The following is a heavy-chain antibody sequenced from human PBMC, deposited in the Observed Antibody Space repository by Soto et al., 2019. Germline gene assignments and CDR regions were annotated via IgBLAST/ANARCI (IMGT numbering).Heavy chain of an antibody. D-gene: IGHD6-13*01. CDR3: ARDMGYSSSWYYFDY. CDR2: IWYDGSNK. V-gene: IGHV3-33*01. J-gene: IGHJ4*02. Sequence: QVQLVESGGGVVQPGRSLRLSCAASGFTFSSYGMHWVRQAPGKGLEWVAVIWYDGSNKYYADSVKGRFTISRDNSKNTLYLQMNSLRAEDTDVYYGARDMGYSSSWYYFDYWGQGTLVTVSS. CDR1: GFTFSSYG.